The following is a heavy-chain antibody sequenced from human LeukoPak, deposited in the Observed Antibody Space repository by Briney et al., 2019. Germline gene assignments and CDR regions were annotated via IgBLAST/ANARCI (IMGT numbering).Heavy chain of an antibody. CDR1: GFTFGNFG. CDR2: ITGSSTWT. Sequence: GGSLRLSCEASGFTFGNFGMTWVRQAPGKGLQWVSGITGSSTWTYYAASVKGRFTVSRDNSQNTLHLQMNSLRAGDTAVYYCAKDRNSWPTNFDSWGQGTLVTVSA. CDR3: AKDRNSWPTNFDS. D-gene: IGHD2/OR15-2a*01. V-gene: IGHV3-23*01. J-gene: IGHJ4*02.